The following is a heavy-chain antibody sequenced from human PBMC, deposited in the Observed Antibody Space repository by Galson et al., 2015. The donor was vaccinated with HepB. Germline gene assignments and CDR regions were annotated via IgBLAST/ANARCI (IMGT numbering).Heavy chain of an antibody. J-gene: IGHJ4*02. V-gene: IGHV1-8*01. D-gene: IGHD2-2*01. CDR2: MNPNSGNT. CDR3: ARGQPLPRGY. Sequence: SVTVSCKASGSAFTSFDINWVRQAAGQGLEWMGWMNPNSGNTGFAKKFQGRIIMARDTSINTAYLQLDSLTSEDTAVYYCARGQPLPRGYWGQGTAVIVSS. CDR1: GSAFTSFD.